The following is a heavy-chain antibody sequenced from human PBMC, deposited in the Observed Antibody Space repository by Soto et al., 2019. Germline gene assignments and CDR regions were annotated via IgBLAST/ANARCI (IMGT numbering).Heavy chain of an antibody. CDR2: ISSRSSTI. Sequence: EVQLVESGGGLVQPGGSLRLSCAASGFTFSSYSMNWVRQAPGKGLEWVSYISSRSSTIYYADSVKGRFTISRDNAKNSLYLHMNSLRAEDTAVYYCARGPPEGWLVGLHPLMGPDWFDPWGKGTLVTVSS. V-gene: IGHV3-48*01. D-gene: IGHD6-19*01. CDR3: ARGPPEGWLVGLHPLMGPDWFDP. CDR1: GFTFSSYS. J-gene: IGHJ5*02.